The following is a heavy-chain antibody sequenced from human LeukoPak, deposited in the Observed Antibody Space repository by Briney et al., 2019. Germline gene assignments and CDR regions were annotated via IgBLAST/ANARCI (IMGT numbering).Heavy chain of an antibody. CDR1: GFTFSSYG. CDR2: ISYDGSNK. J-gene: IGHJ5*01. V-gene: IGHV3-30*18. D-gene: IGHD5-24*01. Sequence: GRSLRLSCAASGFTFSSYGMHWVRQAPGKGLEWVAVISYDGSNKYYADSVKGRFTISRDNSKNTLYLQMNSLRGEDTAVYYCAKGESITSAWFDSWGQGTLVTVSS. CDR3: AKGESITSAWFDS.